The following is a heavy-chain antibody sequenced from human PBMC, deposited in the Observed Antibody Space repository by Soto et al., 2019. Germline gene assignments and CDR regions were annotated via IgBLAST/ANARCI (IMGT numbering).Heavy chain of an antibody. J-gene: IGHJ4*02. CDR2: ISYSGST. CDR1: GGSISSGGYY. V-gene: IGHV4-61*08. Sequence: SETLSLTCTVSGGSISSGGYYWSWIRQHPGKGLEWIGCISYSGSTYYNPSLKSRVTISVDTSKNQFSLKLSSVTAADTAVYYCARRYGGAIDYWGQGTLVTVSS. D-gene: IGHD3-16*01. CDR3: ARRYGGAIDY.